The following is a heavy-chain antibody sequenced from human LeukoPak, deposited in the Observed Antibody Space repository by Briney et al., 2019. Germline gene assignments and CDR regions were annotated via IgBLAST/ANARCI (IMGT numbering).Heavy chain of an antibody. Sequence: GGSLRLSCAASGFTFSSYSMNWVRQAPGKGLEWVSAIHRGETTHYADSVKGRFTISRDNSKNKLYLQMNDLRAEDTAVYYCARDYYGSGSYQFDYWGQGTLVTVSS. CDR1: GFTFSSYS. J-gene: IGHJ4*02. D-gene: IGHD3-10*01. CDR2: IHRGETT. CDR3: ARDYYGSGSYQFDY. V-gene: IGHV3-66*01.